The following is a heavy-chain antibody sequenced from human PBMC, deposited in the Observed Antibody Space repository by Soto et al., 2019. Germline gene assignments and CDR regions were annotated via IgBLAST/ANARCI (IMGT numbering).Heavy chain of an antibody. CDR3: ASALAGTSGY. Sequence: DVQLVESGGDLVQPGGSLRLSCAASGFTFSTHWMSWVRQAPGKGLEWVVNVNQDGSEKYYVDSVRGRFTISRDNAKNSLYLQMNSLRVEDTAVYFCASALAGTSGYWGLGTLVTVSS. D-gene: IGHD3-10*01. CDR2: VNQDGSEK. CDR1: GFTFSTHW. V-gene: IGHV3-7*05. J-gene: IGHJ4*02.